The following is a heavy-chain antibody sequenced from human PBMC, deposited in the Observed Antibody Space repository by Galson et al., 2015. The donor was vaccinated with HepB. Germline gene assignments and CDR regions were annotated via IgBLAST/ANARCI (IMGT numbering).Heavy chain of an antibody. V-gene: IGHV3-66*01. CDR2: IYSGGST. Sequence: LSCAASGFTVSSHYMSWVRQAPGKGLEWVSVIYSGGSTYYADSVKGRFTISRDNSKNTLYLQMNSLRAEDTAVYYCAREGRGIAVAPDYWGQGTLVTVSS. J-gene: IGHJ4*02. D-gene: IGHD6-19*01. CDR1: GFTVSSHY. CDR3: AREGRGIAVAPDY.